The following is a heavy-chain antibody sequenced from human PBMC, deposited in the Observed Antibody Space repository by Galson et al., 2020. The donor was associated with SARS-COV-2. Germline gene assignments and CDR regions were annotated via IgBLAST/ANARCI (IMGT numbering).Heavy chain of an antibody. CDR1: GYTFTGYY. D-gene: IGHD5-18*01. J-gene: IGHJ3*02. CDR2: INPNSGGT. V-gene: IGHV1-2*02. Sequence: ASVKVSCKASGYTFTGYYMHWVRQAPGQGLEWMGWINPNSGGTNYAQKFQGRVTMTRDTSISIAYMELSRLRSDDTAGYYCARDGTAMVTNGFDIWGQGTMVTVSS. CDR3: ARDGTAMVTNGFDI.